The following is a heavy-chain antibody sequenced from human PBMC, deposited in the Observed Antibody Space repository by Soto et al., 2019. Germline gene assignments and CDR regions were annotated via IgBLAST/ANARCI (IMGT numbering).Heavy chain of an antibody. D-gene: IGHD2-15*01. V-gene: IGHV1-46*03. CDR3: ARDHGYCSGGTKCGFDY. CDR2: INPSGGST. CDR1: GYTFTSHY. Sequence: ASVKVSCKASGYTFTSHYMHWVRQAPGQGLEWMGIINPSGGSTSYAQKFQGRVTMTRDTSTSTVYMELSSLRSEDTAVYYCARDHGYCSGGTKCGFDYWGQGTLVTVSS. J-gene: IGHJ4*02.